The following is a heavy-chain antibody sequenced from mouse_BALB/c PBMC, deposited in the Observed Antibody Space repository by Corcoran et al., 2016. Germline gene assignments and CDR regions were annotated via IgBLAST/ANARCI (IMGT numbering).Heavy chain of an antibody. V-gene: IGHV1-26*01. CDR1: GYSFTGYY. CDR2: INPYNGAT. D-gene: IGHD2-4*01. CDR3: ARDYDYWYVDV. Sequence: VQLPQSGPDLVKPGASAKLSCKASGYSFTGYYMHWVKQSHVKSLEWIGRINPYNGATSYNQNFKDKASLTVDKSSSTAYMELHSLTSEDSAVYYCARDYDYWYVDVWGAGTTVTVSS. J-gene: IGHJ1*01.